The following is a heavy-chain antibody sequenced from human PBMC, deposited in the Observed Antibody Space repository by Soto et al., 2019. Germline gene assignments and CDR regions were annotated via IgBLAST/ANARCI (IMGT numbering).Heavy chain of an antibody. CDR3: ARYKSNNYYGMDV. J-gene: IGHJ6*02. D-gene: IGHD1-20*01. CDR2: IYYSGIT. V-gene: IGHV4-59*01. Sequence: QVQLQESGPGLVKPSETLSLTCTVSGGSISSYYWSWIRQPPGKGLEWIGYIYYSGITNYNPSLKTRLPISVDTSKNQFFLKFSSVTAADTAVYYCARYKSNNYYGMDVWGQGTTVTVSS. CDR1: GGSISSYY.